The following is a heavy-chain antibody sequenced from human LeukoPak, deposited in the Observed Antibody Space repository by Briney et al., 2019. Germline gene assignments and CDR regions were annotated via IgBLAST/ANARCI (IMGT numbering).Heavy chain of an antibody. Sequence: GGSRRLSCAASGFTFSSYEMNWVRQAPGKGLEWVSYISGSGSTIYYADSVKGRFTISRDNAKISLYLQMNSLRAEDTAIYYCVSAYGGLLDYWGQGILVTVSS. J-gene: IGHJ4*02. D-gene: IGHD3-10*01. CDR2: ISGSGSTI. V-gene: IGHV3-48*03. CDR3: VSAYGGLLDY. CDR1: GFTFSSYE.